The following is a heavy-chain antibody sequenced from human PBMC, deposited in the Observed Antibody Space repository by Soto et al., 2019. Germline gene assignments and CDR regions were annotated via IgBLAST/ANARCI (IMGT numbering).Heavy chain of an antibody. CDR1: GGTISRYY. Sequence: SSETRSLTCTVSGGTISRYYWSWIRQPAGKGLEGSGRIYTSGGTDYNPAVKSRGTMSVDTPKKQLSLKLSSVTAADPAGYYCARVTQQHYYDSSGSSPLYYGMDVWGQGTTVT. D-gene: IGHD3-22*01. V-gene: IGHV4-4*07. CDR2: IYTSGGT. CDR3: ARVTQQHYYDSSGSSPLYYGMDV. J-gene: IGHJ6*02.